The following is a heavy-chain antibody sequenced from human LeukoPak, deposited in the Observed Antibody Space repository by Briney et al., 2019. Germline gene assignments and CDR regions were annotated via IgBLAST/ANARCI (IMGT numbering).Heavy chain of an antibody. Sequence: SETLSLTCAVYGVSFSGYYWSWIRQPPGKGLEWIGEINHSGSTNYNPSLKSRLTISVDTSKNQFSLKLSSVTAADTAVYYCARAVIVVVPAAYYYYMDVWGKGTPVTVSS. CDR3: ARAVIVVVPAAYYYYMDV. D-gene: IGHD2-2*01. CDR2: INHSGST. CDR1: GVSFSGYY. V-gene: IGHV4-34*01. J-gene: IGHJ6*03.